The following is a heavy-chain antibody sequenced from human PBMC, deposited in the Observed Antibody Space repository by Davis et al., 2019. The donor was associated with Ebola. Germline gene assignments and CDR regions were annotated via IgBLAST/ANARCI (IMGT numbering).Heavy chain of an antibody. D-gene: IGHD6-19*01. V-gene: IGHV1-46*04. CDR3: ARGTGTGYNSGWYVY. Sequence: AASVKVSCKASGYTFTTYYMHWVRQAPGQGLEWMGVINTFGGTTTYARKLQDRVTMTRDTSTSTVYMELSSLRSEDTAMYYCARGTGTGYNSGWYVYWGQGTLVTVSS. J-gene: IGHJ4*02. CDR2: INTFGGTT. CDR1: GYTFTTYY.